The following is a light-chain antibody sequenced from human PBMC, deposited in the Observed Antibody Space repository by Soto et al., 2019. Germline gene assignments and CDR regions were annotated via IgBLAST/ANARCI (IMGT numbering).Light chain of an antibody. V-gene: IGLV3-1*01. Sequence: SYELTQPPSVSVSPGQTASITCSGEKLGDKYASWYQQRPGQSPVLVIYQDSNRTSGLRERFTGSNSGNTATLTISGTQAVDEADYYCQVWDISSHVVFGGGTKLIVL. CDR3: QVWDISSHVV. J-gene: IGLJ2*01. CDR1: KLGDKY. CDR2: QDS.